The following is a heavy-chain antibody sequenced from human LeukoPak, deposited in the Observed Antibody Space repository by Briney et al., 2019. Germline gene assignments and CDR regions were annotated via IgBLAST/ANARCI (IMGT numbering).Heavy chain of an antibody. CDR1: GGSISSGDYY. D-gene: IGHD3-22*01. V-gene: IGHV4-61*08. Sequence: PSQTLSLTCTVSGGSISSGDYYWSWIRQPPGKGLEWIGYIYYSGSTNYNPSLKSRVTISVDTSKNQFSLKLSSVTAADTAVYYCARADSSGPHDYWGQGTLVTVSS. J-gene: IGHJ4*02. CDR2: IYYSGST. CDR3: ARADSSGPHDY.